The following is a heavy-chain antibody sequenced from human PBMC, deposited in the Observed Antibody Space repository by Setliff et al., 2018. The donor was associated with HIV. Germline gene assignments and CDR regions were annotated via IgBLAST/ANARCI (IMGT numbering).Heavy chain of an antibody. Sequence: SGTLSLTCTVSGGSISSNNDHWGWIRQPPGKGLEWIGSISHSGNTYHNPSLQSRVTISLDMSKSQFSLKLRSTSAADTAVYYCARDPHYFDTSGYYSYFYFDFWGQGMLVTVSS. CDR2: ISHSGNT. CDR1: GGSISSNNDH. CDR3: ARDPHYFDTSGYYSYFYFDF. D-gene: IGHD3-22*01. J-gene: IGHJ4*02. V-gene: IGHV4-39*07.